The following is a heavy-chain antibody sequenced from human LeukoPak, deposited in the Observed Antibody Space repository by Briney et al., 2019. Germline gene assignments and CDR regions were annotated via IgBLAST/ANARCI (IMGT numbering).Heavy chain of an antibody. D-gene: IGHD3-22*01. J-gene: IGHJ4*02. Sequence: ASVKVSCKASGYTFTGYYMHWVRQAPGQGLEWMGRINPNSGGTNYAQKFRGRVTMTRDTSISTAYMELSRLRSDDTAVYYCARSQGYYYDSSGYLLDYWGQGTLVTVSS. CDR3: ARSQGYYYDSSGYLLDY. V-gene: IGHV1-2*06. CDR2: INPNSGGT. CDR1: GYTFTGYY.